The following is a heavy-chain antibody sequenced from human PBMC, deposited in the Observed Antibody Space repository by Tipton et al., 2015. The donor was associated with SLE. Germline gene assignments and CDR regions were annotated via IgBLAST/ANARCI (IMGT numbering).Heavy chain of an antibody. V-gene: IGHV4-59*04. CDR3: ARLVAGTGEDY. CDR1: GGSISSYY. Sequence: TLSLTCTVSGGSISSYYWSWIRQPPGKGLEWIGYIYYSGSTYYNPSLKSRVTISVDTSKNQFSLKLSSVTAADTAVYYCARLVAGTGEDYWGQGTLVTVSS. D-gene: IGHD6-19*01. CDR2: IYYSGST. J-gene: IGHJ4*02.